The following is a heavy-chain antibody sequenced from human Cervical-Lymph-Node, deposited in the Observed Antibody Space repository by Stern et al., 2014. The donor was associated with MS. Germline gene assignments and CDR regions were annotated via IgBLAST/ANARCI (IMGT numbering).Heavy chain of an antibody. CDR3: ARGHYLNHGMDV. CDR1: GGSFTGYF. CDR2: ISHSGRT. D-gene: IGHD1-14*01. J-gene: IGHJ6*02. V-gene: IGHV4-34*01. Sequence: QVQLQQWGAGLLKPSETLSLACGLHGGSFTGYFWSWIRQPPGKGLEWIGEISHSGRTNYNPSLKNRVTISVDTSKNQFSLRLTSVTAADTAVYYCARGHYLNHGMDVWGQGTKVTVSS.